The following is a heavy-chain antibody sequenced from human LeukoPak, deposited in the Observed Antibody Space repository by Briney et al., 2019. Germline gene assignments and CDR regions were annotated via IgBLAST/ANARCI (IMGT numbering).Heavy chain of an antibody. CDR1: GYSISSGYY. CDR2: IYHSGST. Sequence: SETLSLTCTVSGYSISSGYYWGWIRQPPGKGLEWIGSIYHSGSTYYNPSLKSRVTISVDTSKNQFSLKLSSVTAADTAVYYCARDRGRVGEVDAFDIWGQGTMVTVSS. D-gene: IGHD3-10*01. J-gene: IGHJ3*02. V-gene: IGHV4-38-2*02. CDR3: ARDRGRVGEVDAFDI.